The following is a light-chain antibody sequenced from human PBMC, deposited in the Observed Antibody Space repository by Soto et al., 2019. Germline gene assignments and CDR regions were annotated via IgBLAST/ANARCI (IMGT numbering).Light chain of an antibody. CDR1: QSVNSNY. CDR2: GTS. Sequence: EIVLTQSPGTLSLSPGERVTLSCRASQSVNSNYLAWYQQKPGQAPRLLIYGTSSRATDIPDRFSGSGSGTDFTLTISRLEPEDFAVYYCQQYGDGSSPRYSFGQGTKLEIK. V-gene: IGKV3-20*01. J-gene: IGKJ2*03. CDR3: QQYGDGSSPRYS.